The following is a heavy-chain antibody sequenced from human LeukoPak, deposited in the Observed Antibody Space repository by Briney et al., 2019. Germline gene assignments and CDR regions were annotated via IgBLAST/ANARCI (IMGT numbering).Heavy chain of an antibody. J-gene: IGHJ4*02. CDR2: ISIYRGNT. CDR1: GYTFSSYG. D-gene: IGHD3-9*01. Sequence: AAVNVSCKASGYTFSSYGISWVRQAPGQRLEWIGWISIYRGNTRIIADLHSSLTITTDTSINTAYMALRSLSSDDTAIYSGARRKYFDWGIPAHSFDYCGQGNLVTVSS. CDR3: ARRKYFDWGIPAHSFDY. V-gene: IGHV1-18*01.